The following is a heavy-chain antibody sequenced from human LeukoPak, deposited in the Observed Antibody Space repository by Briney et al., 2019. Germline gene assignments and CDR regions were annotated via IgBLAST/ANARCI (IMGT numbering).Heavy chain of an antibody. CDR3: ARDCGSGGCDY. Sequence: GGSLRLSCAASGFTFSSYWMHWVRQAPGKGLVWVSRIQSDGSSTTYADSVKGRFAISRDNAKNTVYLQMNSLRVEDTAVYYCARDCGSGGCDYWGQGTLVTVSS. CDR1: GFTFSSYW. J-gene: IGHJ4*01. V-gene: IGHV3-74*01. CDR2: IQSDGSST. D-gene: IGHD2-15*01.